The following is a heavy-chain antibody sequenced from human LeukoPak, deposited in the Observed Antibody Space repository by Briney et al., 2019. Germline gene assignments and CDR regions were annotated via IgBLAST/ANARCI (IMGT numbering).Heavy chain of an antibody. Sequence: SETLSLTCTVSGGSISSYYWSWIRQPPGKGLEWIGYIYYSGSTNYNPSLKSRVTISVDTSKNQFSLRLSSVTAAVTAIYYCARGSGDLHYWGQGALVTVSS. V-gene: IGHV4-59*01. CDR3: ARGSGDLHY. CDR2: IYYSGST. D-gene: IGHD2-21*02. J-gene: IGHJ4*02. CDR1: GGSISSYY.